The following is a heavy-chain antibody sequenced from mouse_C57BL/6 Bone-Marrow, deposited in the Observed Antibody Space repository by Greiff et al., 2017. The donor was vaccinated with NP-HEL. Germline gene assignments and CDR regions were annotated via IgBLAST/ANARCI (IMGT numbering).Heavy chain of an antibody. V-gene: IGHV1-72*01. CDR3: ASFYDGQFDY. CDR2: IDPNSGGT. J-gene: IGHJ2*01. CDR1: GYTFTSYW. Sequence: VKLQQPGAELVKPGASVKLSCKASGYTFTSYWMHWVKQRPGRGLEWIGRIDPNSGGTKYNEKFKSKATLTVDKPSSTAYMPLSSLTSEDSAVYYCASFYDGQFDYWGQGTTLTVSS. D-gene: IGHD2-3*01.